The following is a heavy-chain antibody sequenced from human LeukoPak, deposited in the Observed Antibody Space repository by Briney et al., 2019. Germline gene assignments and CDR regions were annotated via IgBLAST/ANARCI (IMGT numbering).Heavy chain of an antibody. V-gene: IGHV4-34*01. J-gene: IGHJ4*02. Sequence: SENLSLTCVVYGGSFRGYYWSWIRQPPGKGLGWVGEIYQSGSTNYNPSLKSRVSISVDTSKKQFSLTLTSMTAADTAVYYCARVPHYYFGYGYFDSWGQGTLVTVSS. CDR2: IYQSGST. D-gene: IGHD3-10*01. CDR3: ARVPHYYFGYGYFDS. CDR1: GGSFRGYY.